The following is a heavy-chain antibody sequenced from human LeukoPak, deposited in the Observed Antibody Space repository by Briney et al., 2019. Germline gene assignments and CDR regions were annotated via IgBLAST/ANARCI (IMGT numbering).Heavy chain of an antibody. CDR3: ATHHPGYSHGSRPVPVYAFDI. Sequence: SETLSLTCTVSGGSISSGGYYWSWIRQHPGKGLEWIGYIYYSGSTYYNPSLKSRVTISVDTSKNQFSLKLSSVTAADTAVYYCATHHPGYSHGSRPVPVYAFDIWGQGTMVTVSS. CDR1: GGSISSGGYY. CDR2: IYYSGST. D-gene: IGHD5-18*01. J-gene: IGHJ3*02. V-gene: IGHV4-31*03.